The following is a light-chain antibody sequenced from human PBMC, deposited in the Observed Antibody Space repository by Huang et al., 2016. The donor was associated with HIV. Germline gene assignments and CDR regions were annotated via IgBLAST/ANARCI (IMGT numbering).Light chain of an antibody. J-gene: IGKJ5*01. Sequence: DIQMTQSPSSLSASVGDRVTISCRASQSITYYLTWYQLKPGKAPKLLIYAASTLHSGVPSRFSGRGSGTDFTLTISGLQREDCTTYYCQQSHSLGITFGQGTRLEIK. CDR3: QQSHSLGIT. CDR1: QSITYY. V-gene: IGKV1-39*01. CDR2: AAS.